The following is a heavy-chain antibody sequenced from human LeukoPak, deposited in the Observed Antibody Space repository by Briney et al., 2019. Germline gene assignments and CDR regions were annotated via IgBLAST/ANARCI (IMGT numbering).Heavy chain of an antibody. Sequence: SETLSLTCTVSGGSISSYYWIWIRQPPGKGLEWIGYIFYNGSTNYNPSLKSRVTISVDTSKNQFSLRLSSVTAADTAVYYCASDRLRLGELSSRIFDYWGQGTLVTVSS. CDR3: ASDRLRLGELSSRIFDY. V-gene: IGHV4-59*01. J-gene: IGHJ4*02. D-gene: IGHD3-16*02. CDR1: GGSISSYY. CDR2: IFYNGST.